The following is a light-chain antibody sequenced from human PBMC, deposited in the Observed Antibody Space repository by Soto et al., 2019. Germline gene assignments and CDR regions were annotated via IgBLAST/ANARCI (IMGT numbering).Light chain of an antibody. J-gene: IGLJ2*01. Sequence: QSALTQPPSASGSPGQSVTISCTGTSSDVGGYNYVSWYQQHPGKAPKVMIYEVSKRPSGVPDRFSGSKSGNTASLTVSGLQAEDEADDYCSSHVVSTNYVVFGGGTKVTVL. CDR2: EVS. V-gene: IGLV2-8*01. CDR1: SSDVGGYNY. CDR3: SSHVVSTNYVV.